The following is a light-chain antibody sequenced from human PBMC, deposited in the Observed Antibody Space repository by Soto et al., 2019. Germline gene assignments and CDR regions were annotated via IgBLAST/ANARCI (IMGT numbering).Light chain of an antibody. CDR1: QSVSSN. J-gene: IGKJ3*01. V-gene: IGKV3-15*01. Sequence: EIVMTQSPATLSVSPGERATLSCRASQSVSSNLAWYQQKPGQAPRLLIYGASTRATGIPARFSGSGSGTEFKLTISSLQSEDFTGYYCLPYNNGPFTFGPGTKVDIK. CDR2: GAS. CDR3: LPYNNGPFT.